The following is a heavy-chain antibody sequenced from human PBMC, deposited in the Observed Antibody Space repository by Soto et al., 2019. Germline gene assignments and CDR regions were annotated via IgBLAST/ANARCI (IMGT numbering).Heavy chain of an antibody. V-gene: IGHV3-23*01. CDR1: GFTFSSYA. CDR3: AKDEAISGRYLDYYYGMDV. J-gene: IGHJ6*02. D-gene: IGHD1-26*01. Sequence: GGSLRLSCAASGFTFSSYAMSWVRQAPGKGLEWVSAISGSGGSTYYADSVKGRFTISRDNSKNTLYLQMNSLRAEDTAVYYCAKDEAISGRYLDYYYGMDVWGQGTTVTVSS. CDR2: ISGSGGST.